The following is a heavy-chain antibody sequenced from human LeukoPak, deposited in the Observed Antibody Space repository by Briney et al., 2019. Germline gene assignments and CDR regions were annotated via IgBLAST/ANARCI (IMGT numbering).Heavy chain of an antibody. D-gene: IGHD3-16*01. Sequence: GKSLRLSCVASGFTFSSYGMHWVRQAPGKGLEWVAVISYDGSNKYYADSVKGRFTISRDNSKNTLYLQMNSLRAEDTAVYYCAKSGGFEDYYGMDVWGQGTTVTVSS. CDR3: AKSGGFEDYYGMDV. V-gene: IGHV3-30*18. CDR1: GFTFSSYG. CDR2: ISYDGSNK. J-gene: IGHJ6*02.